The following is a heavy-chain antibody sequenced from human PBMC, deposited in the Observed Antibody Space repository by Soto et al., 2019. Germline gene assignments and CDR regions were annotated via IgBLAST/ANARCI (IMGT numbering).Heavy chain of an antibody. V-gene: IGHV4-30-4*01. CDR1: GGSISSGNYY. J-gene: IGHJ4*02. D-gene: IGHD2-15*01. CDR3: ATLGTPATELYFFDY. CDR2: ISYSGIT. Sequence: QVQLQESGPGLVKPSQTLSLTCTVSGGSISSGNYYWSWIRQPPGKGLEWIGFISYSGITYYSTSLQSRVTISGDTSKSQFSLQLSFVTAADTAVYYCATLGTPATELYFFDYLGQGSLVTVSS.